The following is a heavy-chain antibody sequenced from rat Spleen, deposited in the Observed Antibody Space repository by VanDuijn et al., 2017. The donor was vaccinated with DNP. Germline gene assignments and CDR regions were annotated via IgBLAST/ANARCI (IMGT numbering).Heavy chain of an antibody. J-gene: IGHJ1*01. Sequence: EVQLVESGGGLVQPGRSLKLSCAASGFTFSDYNMAWVRQAPKKGLEWVAAISTSGSRTYYPDSVKGRFTISRDDAKSSLYLQMNSLKSEDTATYYCARGSSSIYRYFDFWGPGTMVTVSS. CDR2: ISTSGSRT. CDR1: GFTFSDYN. V-gene: IGHV5-7*01. D-gene: IGHD1-2*01. CDR3: ARGSSSIYRYFDF.